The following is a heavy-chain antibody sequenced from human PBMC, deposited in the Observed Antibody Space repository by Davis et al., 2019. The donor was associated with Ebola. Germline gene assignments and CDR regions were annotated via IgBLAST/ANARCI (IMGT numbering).Heavy chain of an antibody. CDR3: AKDSSSYYYDSSGNPDY. D-gene: IGHD3-22*01. Sequence: GESLKISCAASGFTFSSYAMSWVRQAPGKGLEWVSVIYSGGSTYYADSVKGRFTISRHNSKNTLYLQMNSLRAEDTAVYYCAKDSSSYYYDSSGNPDYWGQGTLVTVSS. CDR2: IYSGGST. J-gene: IGHJ4*02. V-gene: IGHV3-23*03. CDR1: GFTFSSYA.